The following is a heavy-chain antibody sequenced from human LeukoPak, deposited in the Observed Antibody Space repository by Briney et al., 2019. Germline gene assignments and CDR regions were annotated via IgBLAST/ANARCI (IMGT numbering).Heavy chain of an antibody. V-gene: IGHV4-34*01. D-gene: IGHD5-18*01. CDR1: GGSFSGYY. CDR3: ARGRGYSYGSYFDY. CDR2: INHSGST. J-gene: IGHJ4*02. Sequence: PSETLSLTCAVYGGSFSGYYWSWIRQPPGKGLEWIGEINHSGSTNYNPSLKSRVTISVDTSKNQFSLKLSSVTAVDTAVYYCARGRGYSYGSYFDYWGQGTLVTVSS.